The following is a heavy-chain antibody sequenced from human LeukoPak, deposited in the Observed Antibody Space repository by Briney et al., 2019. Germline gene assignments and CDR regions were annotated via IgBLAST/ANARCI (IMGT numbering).Heavy chain of an antibody. CDR3: ARVGYSGYFGDH. CDR1: GGSFSGYY. J-gene: IGHJ5*02. D-gene: IGHD5-12*01. CDR2: INHSGST. Sequence: PSETLSLTCAVYGGSFSGYYWSWIRQPPGKGLEWIGEINHSGSTNYNPSLKSRVTISVDTSKNQFSLKLSSVTAADTAVYYCARVGYSGYFGDHWGQGTLSPSPQ. V-gene: IGHV4-34*01.